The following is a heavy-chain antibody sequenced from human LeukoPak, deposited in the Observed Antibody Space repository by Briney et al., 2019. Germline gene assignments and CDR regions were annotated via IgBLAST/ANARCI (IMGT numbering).Heavy chain of an antibody. CDR3: ARERGYSSGSYYYYYYIDV. CDR2: IYTSGST. CDR1: GGSISSYY. Sequence: NTSESLSLTCTVSGGSISSYYWSWIRQPAGKGLEWIGRIYTSGSTNYNPSLKSRVTVSVDTSKNQFSLKLSSVTAADTAVYYCARERGYSSGSYYYYYYIDVWGKGTTVTVSS. D-gene: IGHD5-18*01. J-gene: IGHJ6*03. V-gene: IGHV4-4*07.